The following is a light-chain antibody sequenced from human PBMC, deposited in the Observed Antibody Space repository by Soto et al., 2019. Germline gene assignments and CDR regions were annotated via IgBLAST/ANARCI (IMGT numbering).Light chain of an antibody. J-gene: IGLJ3*02. Sequence: QSALTQPRSVSGSPGQSVTISCTGTSNDVGGYNYVSWYQQHPGKAPKVIIYDVTKRPSGVPDRFSGSKSGNTASLTISGLQAEDEADYYCCSPAGSYIYWVFGGGTKLTV. CDR2: DVT. CDR1: SNDVGGYNY. CDR3: CSPAGSYIYWV. V-gene: IGLV2-11*01.